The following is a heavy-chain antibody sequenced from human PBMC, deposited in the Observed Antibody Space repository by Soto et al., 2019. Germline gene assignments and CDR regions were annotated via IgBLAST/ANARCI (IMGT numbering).Heavy chain of an antibody. Sequence: SETPSLTCAVSSGSLSSSNWWRWVRQPPGKGLEWIGETYHSGSTNYNPSLKSRVTISVDKSKNQFSLKLSSVTAADTAVYYCARRGTFMVHWFDPWGQGTLVTVSS. V-gene: IGHV4-4*02. J-gene: IGHJ5*02. CDR2: TYHSGST. CDR1: SGSLSSSNW. CDR3: ARRGTFMVHWFDP. D-gene: IGHD3-10*01.